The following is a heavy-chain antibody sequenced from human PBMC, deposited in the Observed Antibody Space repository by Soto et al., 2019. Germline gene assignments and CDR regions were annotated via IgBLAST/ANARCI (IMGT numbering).Heavy chain of an antibody. V-gene: IGHV1-18*01. D-gene: IGHD5-12*01. CDR1: GYTFSNYG. CDR3: ARDLVPGYTGFSDY. J-gene: IGHJ4*02. CDR2: ISAYNGYT. Sequence: RASVKVSCKTSGYTFSNYGINWVRQAPGQGLEWMGWISAYNGYTNFAQKLQGRVSLTTDTSSTTAYMELRSLTSDDTAVYYCARDLVPGYTGFSDYWGQGTLVTVSS.